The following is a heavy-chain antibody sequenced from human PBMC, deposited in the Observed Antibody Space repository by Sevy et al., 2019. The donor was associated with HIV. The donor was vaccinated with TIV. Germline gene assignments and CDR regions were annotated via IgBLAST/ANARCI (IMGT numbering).Heavy chain of an antibody. CDR3: AKLGLVMGMCDY. Sequence: GGSLRLSCAASGFTFSSYGMHWVRQAPGKGLEWVAVISYDGSNKYYADSVKGRFTISRDNSKNTLYLQMNSLRAEDTAVYYCAKLGLVMGMCDYWGQGTLVTDSS. J-gene: IGHJ4*02. D-gene: IGHD3-22*01. CDR1: GFTFSSYG. V-gene: IGHV3-30*18. CDR2: ISYDGSNK.